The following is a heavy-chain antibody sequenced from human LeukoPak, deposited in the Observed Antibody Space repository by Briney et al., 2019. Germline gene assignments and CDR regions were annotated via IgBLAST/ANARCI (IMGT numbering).Heavy chain of an antibody. Sequence: ASVKVSCKASGYRLTSYGISWVRQAPGQGLEWMGWISTYNGNTNYAQKFQDRVAMTTDTSTSTAYMELRSLRSDDTAVYYCARYSVSYSSSWHYYFDYWGQGTLVTVSS. CDR1: GYRLTSYG. J-gene: IGHJ4*02. CDR2: ISTYNGNT. CDR3: ARYSVSYSSSWHYYFDY. D-gene: IGHD6-13*01. V-gene: IGHV1-18*01.